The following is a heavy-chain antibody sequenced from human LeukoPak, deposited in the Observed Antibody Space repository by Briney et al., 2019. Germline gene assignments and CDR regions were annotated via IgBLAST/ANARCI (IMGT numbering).Heavy chain of an antibody. J-gene: IGHJ1*01. CDR2: IIPIFGTA. D-gene: IGHD3-22*01. CDR3: ASGYYDSSGSPYFQH. CDR1: GGTFSSYA. Sequence: SVKVSCKASGGTFSSYAISWVRQAPGQGLEWMGGIIPIFGTADYAQKFQGRVTITTDESTSTAYMELSSLRSEDTAVYYCASGYYDSSGSPYFQHWGQGTLVTVSS. V-gene: IGHV1-69*05.